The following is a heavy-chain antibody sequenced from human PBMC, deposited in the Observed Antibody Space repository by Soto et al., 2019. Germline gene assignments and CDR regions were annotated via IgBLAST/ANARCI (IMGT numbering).Heavy chain of an antibody. J-gene: IGHJ4*02. CDR3: ARGGGSDSFDY. V-gene: IGHV4-30-2*01. CDR1: GASITYGGYS. CDR2: INHLETT. D-gene: IGHD1-26*01. Sequence: SETLSLTCTVSGASITYGGYSWSWIRQTPGKGLEWVGYINHLETTFYNPSFESRLTLSIDRAKNQFSLNLNSMSAADRAVYFCARGGGSDSFDYWGQGSLVTVSS.